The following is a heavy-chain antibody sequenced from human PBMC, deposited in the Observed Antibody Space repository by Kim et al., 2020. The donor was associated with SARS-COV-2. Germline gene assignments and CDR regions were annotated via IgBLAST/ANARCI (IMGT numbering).Heavy chain of an antibody. D-gene: IGHD3-22*01. Sequence: ASVKVSCKASGYTFTSYAMHWVRQAPGQRLEWMGWINAGNGNTKYSQKFQGRVTITRDTSASTAYMELSSLRSEDTAVYYCARYSLPSNSGYYFAYWGQGTLVTVSS. J-gene: IGHJ4*02. V-gene: IGHV1-3*01. CDR1: GYTFTSYA. CDR3: ARYSLPSNSGYYFAY. CDR2: INAGNGNT.